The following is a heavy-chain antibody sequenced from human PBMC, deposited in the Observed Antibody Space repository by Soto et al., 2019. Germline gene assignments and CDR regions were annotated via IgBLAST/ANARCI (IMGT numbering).Heavy chain of an antibody. CDR2: ISWNSGSI. J-gene: IGHJ4*02. V-gene: IGHV3-9*01. CDR1: GFTFDDYA. CDR3: AKDRASSGYYYFIDY. D-gene: IGHD3-22*01. Sequence: GGSLRLSCAASGFTFDDYAMHWVRQAPGKGLEWVSGISWNSGSIGYADSVKGRFTISRDNAKNSLYLQMNSLRAEDTALYYCAKDRASSGYYYFIDYWGQGTLVTVSS.